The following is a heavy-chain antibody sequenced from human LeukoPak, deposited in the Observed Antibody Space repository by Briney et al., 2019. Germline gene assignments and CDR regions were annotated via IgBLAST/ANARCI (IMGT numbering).Heavy chain of an antibody. D-gene: IGHD6-19*01. Sequence: GGALRLSCSTSGFTFRNHWITWGRQAPGKGVEVVAHIKHDGSDKYYVDSVKGRFSISRDNAKNSLYLQMNSLRAEDTAVYYCARQGAVAGMSFDYWGQGTLVTVSS. V-gene: IGHV3-7*02. CDR3: ARQGAVAGMSFDY. CDR1: GFTFRNHW. CDR2: IKHDGSDK. J-gene: IGHJ4*02.